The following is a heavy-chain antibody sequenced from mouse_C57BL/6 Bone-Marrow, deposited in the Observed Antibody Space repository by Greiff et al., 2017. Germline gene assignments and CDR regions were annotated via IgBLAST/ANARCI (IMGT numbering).Heavy chain of an antibody. CDR2: IYPGDGDT. CDR1: GYAFSSSW. D-gene: IGHD2-4*01. Sequence: VQLQQSGPELVKPGASVKISCKASGYAFSSSWMNWVKQRPGKGLEWIGRIYPGDGDTNYNGKFKGKATLTADKSSSTAYMQLSSLTSEDSAVYFCASEHYDYDDAMDYWGQGTSVTVSS. J-gene: IGHJ4*01. V-gene: IGHV1-82*01. CDR3: ASEHYDYDDAMDY.